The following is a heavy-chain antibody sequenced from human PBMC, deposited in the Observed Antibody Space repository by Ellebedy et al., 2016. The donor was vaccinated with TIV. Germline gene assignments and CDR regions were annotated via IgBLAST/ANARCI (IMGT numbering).Heavy chain of an antibody. D-gene: IGHD3-3*01. V-gene: IGHV4-39*01. CDR2: ISYSGST. J-gene: IGHJ6*02. CDR3: ARGLLYYDFWSGYYKGAGDYYYGMDV. CDR1: GGSISSSSYY. Sequence: MPSETLSLTCTVSGGSISSSSYYWGWIRQPPGKGLEWIGSISYSGSTYYKPSLKSRVTISVDTSKNQCSLKLSSVTAADTAGFYCARGLLYYDFWSGYYKGAGDYYYGMDVWGQGTTVTVSS.